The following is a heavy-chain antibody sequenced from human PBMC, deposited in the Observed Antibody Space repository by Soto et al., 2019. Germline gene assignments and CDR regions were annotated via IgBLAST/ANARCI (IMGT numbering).Heavy chain of an antibody. V-gene: IGHV3-30-3*01. Sequence: QVQLVESGGGVVQPGRSLRLSCAASGFTFRDYAMYWVRQAPGKGLEWVALISYDGGNKYYADSVKGRFTISRDNSQNTLFLQVNSLRTEDTAMYYCARDRWSSSGWSSVDYWGQGTLVTASS. J-gene: IGHJ4*02. CDR3: ARDRWSSSGWSSVDY. D-gene: IGHD6-13*01. CDR2: ISYDGGNK. CDR1: GFTFRDYA.